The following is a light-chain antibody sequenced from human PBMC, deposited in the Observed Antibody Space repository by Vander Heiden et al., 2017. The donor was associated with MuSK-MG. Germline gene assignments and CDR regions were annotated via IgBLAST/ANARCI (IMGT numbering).Light chain of an antibody. Sequence: DIQMTQSPYSLSASVGDRVTITYPACQGIGNTLAWYQQKPGKVPELLIYGASTLQSGVPSRFSGSGSGTDFTLTISSLQPEDVATYYCQNDNSAPVAFGGGTKVEIK. CDR1: QGIGNT. V-gene: IGKV1-27*01. CDR3: QNDNSAPVA. J-gene: IGKJ4*01. CDR2: GAS.